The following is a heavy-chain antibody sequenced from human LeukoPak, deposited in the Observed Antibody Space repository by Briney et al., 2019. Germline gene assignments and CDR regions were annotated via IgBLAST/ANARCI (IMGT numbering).Heavy chain of an antibody. CDR2: MYHNGNT. J-gene: IGHJ6*03. D-gene: IGHD2-8*01. V-gene: IGHV4-38-2*01. Sequence: PSETLSLTCAVSGYSISSTYYWGWIRQPPGKWLEWIGSMYHNGNTYYSPSLRSRVAMSVDTSKNQFSLNLSSVTAADAAVYYCARAPANYDMDVWGKGTTVTVSS. CDR1: GYSISSTYY. CDR3: ARAPANYDMDV.